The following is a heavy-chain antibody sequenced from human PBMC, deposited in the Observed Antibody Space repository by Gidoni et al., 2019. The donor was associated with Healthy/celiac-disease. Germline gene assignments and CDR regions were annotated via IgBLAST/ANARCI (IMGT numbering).Heavy chain of an antibody. CDR2: INRDGSST. CDR3: ARWVVTAAFDY. J-gene: IGHJ4*02. D-gene: IGHD2-21*02. V-gene: IGHV3-74*01. Sequence: EVQLVESGGGLVQPGRSLRLSCAAPGVTFSSYWMHWVRHAPGQGLVWVSRINRDGSSTSYADSVKVRFTISRDNAKHTLYLQMNSLRAEDTAVYYCARWVVTAAFDYWGQGTLVTVSS. CDR1: GVTFSSYW.